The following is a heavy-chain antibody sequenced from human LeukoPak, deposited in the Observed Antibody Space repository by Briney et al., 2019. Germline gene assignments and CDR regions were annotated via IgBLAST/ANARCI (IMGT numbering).Heavy chain of an antibody. J-gene: IGHJ5*02. V-gene: IGHV4-39*07. CDR3: ARDPGGILWFGELLRNNWFDP. CDR2: IYYSGST. Sequence: PSETLSLTCTVSGGSISSSSYYWGWIRQPPGKGLEWIGSIYYSGSTYYNPSLKSRVTISVDTSKNQFSLKLSSVTAADTAVYYCARDPGGILWFGELLRNNWFDPWGQGTLVTVSS. D-gene: IGHD3-10*01. CDR1: GGSISSSSYY.